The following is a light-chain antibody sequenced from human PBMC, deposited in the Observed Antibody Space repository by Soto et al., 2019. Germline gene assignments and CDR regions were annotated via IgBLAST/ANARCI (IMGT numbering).Light chain of an antibody. V-gene: IGLV2-8*01. CDR2: EVN. CDR3: SSYAGRNNLV. CDR1: SSDVGGYNF. J-gene: IGLJ2*01. Sequence: QSVLTQPPSASGSPGQSVTISCTGTSSDVGGYNFVSWYQQEPGKAPKVMIYEVNKRPSGVPDRFSGSKSGNTAFLTVSGLQAEDEADYYCSSYAGRNNLVFGGGTQLTVL.